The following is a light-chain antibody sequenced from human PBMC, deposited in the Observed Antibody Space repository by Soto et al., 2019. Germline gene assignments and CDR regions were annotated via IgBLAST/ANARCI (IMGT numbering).Light chain of an antibody. CDR1: QGILTY. V-gene: IGKV1-27*01. J-gene: IGKJ1*01. CDR3: QQSYSLPPTWT. CDR2: AAS. Sequence: DIQMTQSPSSLSASVGDRVTITCRASQGILTYLAWYQQKPGQVPELLIQAASTLQPRVPSRFSGSGSGTEFTLTINSLQPEDVATYYCQQSYSLPPTWTFGQGTKVEIK.